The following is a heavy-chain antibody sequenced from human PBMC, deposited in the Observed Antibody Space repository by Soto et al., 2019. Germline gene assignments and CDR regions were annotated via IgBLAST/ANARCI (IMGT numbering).Heavy chain of an antibody. CDR3: AKDRACLAGRRRSYVYYGMDA. D-gene: IGHD6-6*01. CDR2: ISYDGHNE. J-gene: IGHJ6*02. CDR1: GFTFNAYS. Sequence: QVQLEESGGGVVQPGTSRRLSCAASGFTFNAYSMHWVRQAPGKGLEWVAVISYDGHNEYYVDSVKGRFPITRDNPKNAVFLQMNSLSVEDTAVYFCAKDRACLAGRRRSYVYYGMDAWGQGTTVIVSS. V-gene: IGHV3-30*04.